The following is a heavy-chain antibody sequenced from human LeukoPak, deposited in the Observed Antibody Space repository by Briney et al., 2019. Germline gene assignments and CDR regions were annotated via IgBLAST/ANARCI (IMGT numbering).Heavy chain of an antibody. Sequence: SETLSLTCAVYGGSFSGYYWSWIRQPPGKGLEWIGEINHSGSTNYNPSLKSRVTISVDTSKNQFSLKLSSVTAADTAVYYCARGERYSSFDYWGQGTPVTVSS. CDR3: ARGERYSSFDY. D-gene: IGHD6-13*01. V-gene: IGHV4-34*01. CDR2: INHSGST. J-gene: IGHJ4*02. CDR1: GGSFSGYY.